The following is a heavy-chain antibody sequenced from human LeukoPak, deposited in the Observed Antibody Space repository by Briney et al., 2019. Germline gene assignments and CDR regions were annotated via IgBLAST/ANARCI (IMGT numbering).Heavy chain of an antibody. J-gene: IGHJ3*02. CDR2: MSSTGDA. D-gene: IGHD3-16*01. V-gene: IGHV4-59*01. Sequence: SETLSLTCTVSGASISSYSWNWIRQPPGKGPEWIANMSSTGDAANNPSLMGRVAMSIDTSKNEFSLILRSMTAADTAVYFCARWGGAGLNAFGIWGQGTVVTVSS. CDR1: GASISSYS. CDR3: ARWGGAGLNAFGI.